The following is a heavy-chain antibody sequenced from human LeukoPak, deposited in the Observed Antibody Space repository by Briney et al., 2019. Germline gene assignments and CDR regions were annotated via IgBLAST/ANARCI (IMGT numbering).Heavy chain of an antibody. CDR3: ARDSREQWLVLSSRMDV. CDR2: INPNSGGT. V-gene: IGHV1-2*02. Sequence: GASVKVSCKASGYTFTGYCMHWVRQAPGQGLEWMGWINPNSGGTNYAQKFQGRVTMTRDTSISTAYMELSRLRSDDTAVYYCARDSREQWLVLSSRMDVWGKGTTVTVSS. D-gene: IGHD6-19*01. J-gene: IGHJ6*04. CDR1: GYTFTGYC.